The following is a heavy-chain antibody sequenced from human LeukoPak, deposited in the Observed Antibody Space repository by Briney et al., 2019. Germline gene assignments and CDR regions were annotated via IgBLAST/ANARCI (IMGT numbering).Heavy chain of an antibody. CDR3: AAYDSSGHDAFDV. V-gene: IGHV4-39*01. CDR2: ISYSGST. Sequence: SETLSLTCTDAGGSIRSSSYYWGWIRQPPGKGLEWIGSISYSGSTYYNPSLKSRVTISVDTSKNQFSLKLSSVTAADTAVYHCAAYDSSGHDAFDVWGQGTMVTVSS. CDR1: GGSIRSSSYY. J-gene: IGHJ3*01. D-gene: IGHD3-22*01.